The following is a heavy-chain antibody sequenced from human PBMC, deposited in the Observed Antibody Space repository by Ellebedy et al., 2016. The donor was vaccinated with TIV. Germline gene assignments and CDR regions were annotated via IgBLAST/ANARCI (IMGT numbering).Heavy chain of an antibody. Sequence: GESLKISCAASGFTVSSNYMSWVRRAPGQGLGWVSGIYGGGNTDYAEHVEGRFTISRDNSKNTVYLQMNSLRAEDTAVYYCARARGWYGSDGMEVWGEGTTVAVSS. CDR3: ARARGWYGSDGMEV. CDR1: GFTVSSNY. V-gene: IGHV3-53*01. CDR2: IYGGGNT. J-gene: IGHJ6*04. D-gene: IGHD6-19*01.